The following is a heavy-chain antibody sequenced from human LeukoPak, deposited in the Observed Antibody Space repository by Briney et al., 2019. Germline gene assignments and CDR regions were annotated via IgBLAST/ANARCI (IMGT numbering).Heavy chain of an antibody. CDR1: GGTFSSHA. J-gene: IGHJ5*02. Sequence: SVKVSCKASGGTFSSHAISWVRQAPGQGLEWMGGIIPIFGTANYAQKFQGRVTITADESTSTAYMELSSLRSEDTAVYYCARGALNYGDYVLPNWFDPWGQGTLVTVSS. CDR2: IIPIFGTA. D-gene: IGHD4-17*01. V-gene: IGHV1-69*13. CDR3: ARGALNYGDYVLPNWFDP.